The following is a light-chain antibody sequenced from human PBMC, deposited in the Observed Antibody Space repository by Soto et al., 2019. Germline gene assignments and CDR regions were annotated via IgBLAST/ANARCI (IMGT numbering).Light chain of an antibody. CDR1: QTISSW. CDR2: DAS. J-gene: IGKJ1*01. Sequence: EIKKNQSPSILSGSVGDRVTITCRASQTISSWLAWYQQKPGKAPDLLIYDASRLAGGVPSRFSGSESGTEFTLTIGSLQPDDFATYFCQQYYNYSTFGQGTKV. V-gene: IGKV1-5*01. CDR3: QQYYNYST.